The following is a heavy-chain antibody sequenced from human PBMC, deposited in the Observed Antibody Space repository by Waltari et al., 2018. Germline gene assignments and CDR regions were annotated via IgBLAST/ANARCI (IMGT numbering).Heavy chain of an antibody. J-gene: IGHJ3*01. Sequence: EVQLLESGGNVVRPGGSLRLSCEVSGFKFDEFGMSWVRQVPGRRMEWVCGSNWNGESTGEADSVRGRFIISRDNARNSMTLQMNNLRAEDTALYYCVRGYRHDALDLWGQGTLVTVSS. V-gene: IGHV3-20*04. CDR1: GFKFDEFG. CDR3: VRGYRHDALDL. CDR2: SNWNGEST. D-gene: IGHD6-13*01.